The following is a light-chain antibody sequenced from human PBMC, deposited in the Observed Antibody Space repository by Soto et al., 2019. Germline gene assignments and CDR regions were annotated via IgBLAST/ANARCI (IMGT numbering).Light chain of an antibody. J-gene: IGKJ1*01. CDR3: QQYGNWPPWT. CDR2: GAS. V-gene: IGKV3-15*01. CDR1: QSVRTN. Sequence: EIVMTQSPATLSVSPGERATLSCRASQSVRTNLAWFQQKPGQAPRLLIHGASTRATGIPARFSGSGSGTEFTLTISSLRSEDSAVYYCQQYGNWPPWTFG.